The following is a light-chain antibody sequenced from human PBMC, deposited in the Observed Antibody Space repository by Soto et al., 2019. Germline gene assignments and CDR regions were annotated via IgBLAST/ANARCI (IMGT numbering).Light chain of an antibody. J-gene: IGKJ5*01. CDR3: QQYGSSPLIS. CDR1: HSMSNSN. Sequence: IVLTQSPGTLSLSPGDRATLSCRASHSMSNSNLAWYQHKPGQAPRLLIYGASNRATGIPDRFSGSGSGTDFILTINRLEPEDFAVYYCQQYGSSPLISFGQGTRLEIK. CDR2: GAS. V-gene: IGKV3-20*01.